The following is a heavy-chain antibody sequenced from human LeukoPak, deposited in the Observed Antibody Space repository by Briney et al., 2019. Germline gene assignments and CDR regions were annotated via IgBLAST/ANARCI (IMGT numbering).Heavy chain of an antibody. CDR1: GGSFSGYY. J-gene: IGHJ6*03. V-gene: IGHV4-34*01. D-gene: IGHD1-7*01. CDR3: ARGRWNYSRYSYYMDV. Sequence: SETLSLTCAVYGGSFSGYYWSWIRQPPGKGLEWIGSIYYSGSTYYNPSLESRVTISVDTSKNQFSLKLSSVTAADTAVYYCARGRWNYSRYSYYMDVWGKGTTVTVSS. CDR2: IYYSGST.